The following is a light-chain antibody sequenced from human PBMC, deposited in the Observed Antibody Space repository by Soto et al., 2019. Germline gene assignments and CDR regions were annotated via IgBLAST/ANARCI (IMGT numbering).Light chain of an antibody. Sequence: EIVMMQSPATLSVSPGERATLSCRASQSVSSNLAWYQQKPGQAPRLLIYGPSTRATGIPARFSGSGSGTEFTLTISSLQSEDFAVYYCQQYNNWPFTFGPGTKVDIK. CDR1: QSVSSN. J-gene: IGKJ3*01. CDR3: QQYNNWPFT. V-gene: IGKV3-15*01. CDR2: GPS.